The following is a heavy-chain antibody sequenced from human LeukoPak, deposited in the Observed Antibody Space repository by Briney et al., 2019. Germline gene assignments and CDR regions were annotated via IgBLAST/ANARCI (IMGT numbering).Heavy chain of an antibody. J-gene: IGHJ6*03. D-gene: IGHD5-18*01. CDR2: IIPIFGTA. CDR3: ARMDTAMVNYYYYYMDV. V-gene: IGHV1-69*06. CDR1: GGTFSSYA. Sequence: SVKVSCKASGGTFSSYAISWVRQAPGQGLEWMGGIIPIFGTANYAQKFQGRVTITADKSTSTAYMELSSLRSEDTAVYYCARMDTAMVNYYYYYMDVWGKGTTVTVSS.